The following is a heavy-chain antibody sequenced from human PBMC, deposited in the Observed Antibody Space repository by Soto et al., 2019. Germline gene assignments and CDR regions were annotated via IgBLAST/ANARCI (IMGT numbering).Heavy chain of an antibody. Sequence: SQTLSLTCAVYGGSFSGYYWTLIRQPPGKGLECIWEFHHSGRTNYNPSLKSRVSISADTSKTQFSLNLTSVTAADTAVYYCARGECSSNYCFTRWALDIWGQGTVVTVSS. CDR3: ARGECSSNYCFTRWALDI. D-gene: IGHD2-2*01. CDR2: FHHSGRT. J-gene: IGHJ3*02. CDR1: GGSFSGYY. V-gene: IGHV4-34*01.